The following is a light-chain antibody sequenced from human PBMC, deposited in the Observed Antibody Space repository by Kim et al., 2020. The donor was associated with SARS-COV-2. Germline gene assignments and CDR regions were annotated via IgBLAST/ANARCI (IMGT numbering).Light chain of an antibody. CDR3: QQYNNWPLYT. J-gene: IGKJ2*01. CDR1: QSVSSN. Sequence: EIVMTLSPATLSVSPGERATLSCRASQSVSSNLAWYQQKPGQAPRLLIYGASTRATGIPARFSGSGSGTEFTLTISSLQSEDFAVYYCQQYNNWPLYTFGQGTKLEI. CDR2: GAS. V-gene: IGKV3-15*01.